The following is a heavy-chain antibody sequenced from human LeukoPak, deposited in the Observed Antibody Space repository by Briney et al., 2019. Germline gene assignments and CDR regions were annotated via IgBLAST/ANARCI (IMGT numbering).Heavy chain of an antibody. D-gene: IGHD6-19*01. J-gene: IGHJ4*02. Sequence: GWTLTLSCPTSGFTFNNAWMSWVRQAPGKGLEWVGRIESQKDGGTTDYAGPVRGRFVISRDDSKNTLYLHMNFVKTEDAAVYYCTTDRVNMHRSGWYYFDNWGQGSLVIVSS. CDR3: TTDRVNMHRSGWYYFDN. CDR1: GFTFNNAW. CDR2: IESQKDGGTT. V-gene: IGHV3-15*04.